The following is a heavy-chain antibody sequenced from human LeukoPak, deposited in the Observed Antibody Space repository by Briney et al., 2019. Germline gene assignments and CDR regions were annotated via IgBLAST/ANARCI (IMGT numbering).Heavy chain of an antibody. J-gene: IGHJ4*02. Sequence: PGGSLRLSCAASGFTFSNYWMHWFRQAPGKGLVWVSRIKTDGSETGHADSVKGRFTISRDNAKNTLYLQMNSLRAEDTAVYYCSKPLADNGDHWGQGTLVTVSS. V-gene: IGHV3-74*01. CDR3: SKPLADNGDH. D-gene: IGHD1-14*01. CDR1: GFTFSNYW. CDR2: IKTDGSET.